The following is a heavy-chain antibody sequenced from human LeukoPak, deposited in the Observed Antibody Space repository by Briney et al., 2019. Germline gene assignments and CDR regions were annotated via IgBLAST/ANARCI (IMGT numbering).Heavy chain of an antibody. J-gene: IGHJ4*02. CDR3: ARDSGDGYNYYYFDC. V-gene: IGHV3-30*01. Sequence: GGSLRLSCVASGFTFSRYAMHWVRQAPGKGLEWVTVISPDGSNKYYADSVKGRFTISRDNSKNTLYLQMNSLRADDTALYYCARDSGDGYNYYYFDCWAREPWSPSPQ. D-gene: IGHD5-24*01. CDR1: GFTFSRYA. CDR2: ISPDGSNK.